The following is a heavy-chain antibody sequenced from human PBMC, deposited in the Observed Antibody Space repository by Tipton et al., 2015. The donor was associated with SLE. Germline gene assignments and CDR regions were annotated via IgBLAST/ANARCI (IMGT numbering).Heavy chain of an antibody. CDR1: GGSISSSSYY. CDR2: IYYSGSS. J-gene: IGHJ3*02. D-gene: IGHD1-26*01. Sequence: TLSLTCTVSGGSISSSSYYWGWIRQPPGKGLEWIGNIYYSGSSYYNPSLKSRVTISVDTSKNQFSLKLSSVTAADTAVYYCARDGWIVGAHGAFDIWGQGTMVTVS. CDR3: ARDGWIVGAHGAFDI. V-gene: IGHV4-39*07.